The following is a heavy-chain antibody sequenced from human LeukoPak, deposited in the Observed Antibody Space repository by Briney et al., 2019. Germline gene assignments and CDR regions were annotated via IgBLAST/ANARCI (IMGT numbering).Heavy chain of an antibody. CDR3: ARGHSMDV. V-gene: IGHV3-48*02. CDR1: GFTFSSYS. CDR2: ITLSSTTI. Sequence: GGSLRLSCSASGFTFSSYSMNWVRQAPGKGLEWVSYITLSSTTIYYADSVKGRFTISRDNAKNSLYLQVSSLRDEDTAVYYCARGHSMDVWGQGTTVTVSS. J-gene: IGHJ6*02.